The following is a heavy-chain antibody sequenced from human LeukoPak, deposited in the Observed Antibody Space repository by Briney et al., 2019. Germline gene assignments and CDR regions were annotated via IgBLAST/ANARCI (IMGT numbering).Heavy chain of an antibody. D-gene: IGHD6-19*01. CDR1: GFTFSSYG. CDR3: AKADKWLVPAS. CDR2: IWYDGSNK. Sequence: GGSLRLSCAASGFTFSSYGMHWVRQAPGEGLEWVAVIWYDGSNKYYADSVKGRFTISRDNSKNTLYLQMNSLRAEDTAVYYCAKADKWLVPASWGQGILVTVSS. J-gene: IGHJ5*02. V-gene: IGHV3-33*06.